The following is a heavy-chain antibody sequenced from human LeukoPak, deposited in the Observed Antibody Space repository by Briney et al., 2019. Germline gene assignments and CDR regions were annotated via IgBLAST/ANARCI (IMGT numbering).Heavy chain of an antibody. V-gene: IGHV4-39*01. CDR2: IYYSGST. J-gene: IGHJ4*02. CDR3: ARLGSSWSHFDY. CDR1: GGSISSSSYY. Sequence: SETLSLTCTVSGGSISSSSYYWGWIRQPPGKGLEWIGSIYYSGSTYYNPSLKSRVTISVDTSKNRFSLKLSSVTAADTAVYYCARLGSSWSHFDYWGQGTLVTVSS. D-gene: IGHD6-13*01.